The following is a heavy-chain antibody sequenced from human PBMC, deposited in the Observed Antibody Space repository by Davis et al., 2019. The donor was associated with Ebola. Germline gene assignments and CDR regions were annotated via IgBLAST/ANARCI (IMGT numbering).Heavy chain of an antibody. CDR2: IMSDGSGT. V-gene: IGHV3-74*01. CDR3: ARGNRYCSGDTCANWFDP. J-gene: IGHJ5*02. D-gene: IGHD2-15*01. CDR1: GFTFSRDW. Sequence: GESLKISCEASGFTFSRDWRHWVRQAPGKGLMWVSRIMSDGSGTTYADSVKGRFTISRDNAKNTLYLQMNSLRAEDTAVYYCARGNRYCSGDTCANWFDPWGQGTLVTVSS.